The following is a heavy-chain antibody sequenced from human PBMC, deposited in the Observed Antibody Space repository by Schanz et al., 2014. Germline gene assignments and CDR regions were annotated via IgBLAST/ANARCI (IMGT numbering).Heavy chain of an antibody. CDR3: AKNWKGHHITGRPGWSDGMDV. D-gene: IGHD6-6*01. J-gene: IGHJ6*02. V-gene: IGHV3-30*02. Sequence: QVQLVESGGGVVQPGGSLRLSCAASGFSFSSYGMHWVRQAPGKGLEWVAFIRYDGSNKYYADSVKGRFTISRDNAKNTLYLQMNSLRVEDTAEYYCAKNWKGHHITGRPGWSDGMDVWGQGTTVTVSS. CDR2: IRYDGSNK. CDR1: GFSFSSYG.